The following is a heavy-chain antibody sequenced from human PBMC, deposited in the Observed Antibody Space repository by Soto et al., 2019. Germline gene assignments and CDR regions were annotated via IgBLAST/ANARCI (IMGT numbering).Heavy chain of an antibody. V-gene: IGHV2-5*02. CDR3: AHRNAKQQPVSEGFDP. J-gene: IGHJ5*02. D-gene: IGHD6-13*01. CDR2: IYWDDDK. CDR1: GFSLSTSGGG. Sequence: QITLKESGPTLVKPTQTLTLTCTFSGFSLSTSGGGVGWIRQPPGKALEWLALIYWDDDKRYSPTLKNRLTITKDTSKNPVVLTMTNMDPLDTATYYYAHRNAKQQPVSEGFDPWGQGTLVTVSS.